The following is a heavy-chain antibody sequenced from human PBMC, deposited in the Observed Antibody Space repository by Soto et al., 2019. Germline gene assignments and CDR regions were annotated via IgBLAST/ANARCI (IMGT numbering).Heavy chain of an antibody. V-gene: IGHV3-23*01. CDR3: AKDGVASVLAI. D-gene: IGHD2-15*01. J-gene: IGHJ4*02. CDR1: RVRVWSSA. CDR2: ISGSGGST. Sequence: AGCLELSRAACRVRVWSSAVGGVRQAPGKGLEWVSAISGSGGSTYYVDSVKGRFTISRDNSKNTLYLQMNSLRAEDTAVYYCAKDGVASVLAIRGQRTFVT.